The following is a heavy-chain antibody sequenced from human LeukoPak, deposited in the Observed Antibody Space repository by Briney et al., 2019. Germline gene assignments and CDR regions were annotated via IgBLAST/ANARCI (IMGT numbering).Heavy chain of an antibody. V-gene: IGHV3-30*02. CDR3: ARDGGTGIPFDY. CDR2: TRYDGSNK. J-gene: IGHJ4*02. CDR1: GFSFSNYG. Sequence: GGSLRLSCAASGFSFSNYGMHWVRQAPGKGLEWVAFTRYDGSNKYYADSVKGRFTISRDNSKNTVYLQMNSLRAEDTAIYYCARDGGTGIPFDYWGQGTLVTVSS. D-gene: IGHD1-1*01.